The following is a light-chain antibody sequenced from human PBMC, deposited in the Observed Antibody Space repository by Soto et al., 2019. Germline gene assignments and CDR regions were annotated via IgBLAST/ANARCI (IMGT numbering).Light chain of an antibody. CDR1: QSVLHSSNNVNY. J-gene: IGKJ2*01. CDR2: WAS. Sequence: DIVMTQSPESLAVSLGERASINCKSSQSVLHSSNNVNYLAWYQQKPGQPPKLLFYWASTREFGVPDRFSGSGSGTDFTLTISSLQAEDVSVYYCQQYYSFPYTFGQGTKLEIK. V-gene: IGKV4-1*01. CDR3: QQYYSFPYT.